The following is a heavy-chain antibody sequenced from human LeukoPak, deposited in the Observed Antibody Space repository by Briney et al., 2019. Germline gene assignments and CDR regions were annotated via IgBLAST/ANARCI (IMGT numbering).Heavy chain of an antibody. Sequence: SETLSLTCTVSGGSMSSSSYYWGWIRQPPGKGLEWIGTIYYSGSTYYNPSLKSRVTISVDTSKNQLSLKLSSVSAADTAVYYCARRSGTYLYHLEYWGQGTLVTVSS. CDR3: ARRSGTYLYHLEY. CDR2: IYYSGST. CDR1: GGSMSSSSYY. V-gene: IGHV4-39*01. J-gene: IGHJ4*02. D-gene: IGHD1-26*01.